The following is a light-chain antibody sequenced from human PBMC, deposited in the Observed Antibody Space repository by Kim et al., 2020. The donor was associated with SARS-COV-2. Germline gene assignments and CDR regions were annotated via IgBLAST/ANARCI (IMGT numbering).Light chain of an antibody. CDR1: DIGSRT. Sequence: SYELTQPPSVSVAPGETATVTCGGNDIGSRTVHWYQQKPGQAPVLVFYFDTDRPSGVPERFSGSNFGNTATLTITRVEAGDEADYFCQVWDTSRDHFYVFGTGTKVTVL. J-gene: IGLJ1*01. V-gene: IGLV3-21*01. CDR2: FDT. CDR3: QVWDTSRDHFYV.